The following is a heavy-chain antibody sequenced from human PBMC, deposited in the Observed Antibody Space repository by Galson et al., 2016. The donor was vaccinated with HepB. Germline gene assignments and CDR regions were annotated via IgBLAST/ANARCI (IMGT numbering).Heavy chain of an antibody. CDR2: ISWNSGRI. CDR1: GFTFDDYA. D-gene: IGHD6-13*01. J-gene: IGHJ3*02. V-gene: IGHV3-9*01. CDR3: AKAAVGTRAFDI. Sequence: FLRLSCAFSGFTFDDYAFHWVRQVPGKGLEWVSGISWNSGRIGYADSVKGRFTISRDNAKNSLYLQMNSLRAEDTALYYCAKAAVGTRAFDIWGQGTRVTVSS.